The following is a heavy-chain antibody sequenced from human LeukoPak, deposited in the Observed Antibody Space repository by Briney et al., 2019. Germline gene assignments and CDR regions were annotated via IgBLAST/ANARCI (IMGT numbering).Heavy chain of an antibody. Sequence: ETLSLTCTVSGGSISSGEYYWSWVRQAPGKGLEWVSAISGSGGSTYYADSVKGRFTISRDNSKNTLYLQMNSLRAEDTAVYYCAKAWGYDSIPIDYWGQGTLVTVSS. CDR3: AKAWGYDSIPIDY. J-gene: IGHJ4*02. CDR1: GGSISSGEYY. CDR2: ISGSGGST. D-gene: IGHD3-22*01. V-gene: IGHV3-23*01.